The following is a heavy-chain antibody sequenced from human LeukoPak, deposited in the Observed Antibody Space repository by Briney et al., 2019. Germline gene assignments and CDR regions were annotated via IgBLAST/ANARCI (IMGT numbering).Heavy chain of an antibody. V-gene: IGHV1-69*06. D-gene: IGHD2-21*02. CDR3: ARDQGAYCGGDCYDAFDI. CDR1: GGTFSSYA. J-gene: IGHJ3*02. CDR2: IIPIFGTA. Sequence: GAAVKVSCKASGGTFSSYAISWVRQAPGQGLERMGGIIPIFGTANYAQKFQGRVTITADKSTSTAYMELSSLRSEDTAVYYCARDQGAYCGGDCYDAFDIWGQGTMVTVSS.